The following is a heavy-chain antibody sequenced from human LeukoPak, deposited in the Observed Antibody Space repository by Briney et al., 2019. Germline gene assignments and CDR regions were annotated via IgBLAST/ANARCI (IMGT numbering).Heavy chain of an antibody. D-gene: IGHD2-2*01. CDR1: GFTFSRYW. CDR3: ARVEWDVVVPAAIGDY. J-gene: IGHJ4*02. CDR2: INTDGRTI. Sequence: GGSLRLSCAASGFTFSRYWMHWVRQAPGKGLVWVSRINTDGRTITYADSVKGRFTISRDNAKNTLYLQMNSLRAEDTAVYYCARVEWDVVVPAAIGDYWGQGTLVTVSS. V-gene: IGHV3-74*01.